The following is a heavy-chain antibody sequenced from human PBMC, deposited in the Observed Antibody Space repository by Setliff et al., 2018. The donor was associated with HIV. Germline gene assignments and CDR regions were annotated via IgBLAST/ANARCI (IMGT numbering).Heavy chain of an antibody. CDR1: GFTFISST. J-gene: IGHJ4*02. CDR3: AKDLDIAVAGHDY. D-gene: IGHD6-19*01. V-gene: IGHV3-21*04. CDR2: ISSSGSYI. Sequence: GGSLRLSCTVSGFTFISSTMNWVRQAPGKGLEWVASISSSGSYIHYADSLKGRFIISRDNAKNSQYLLMSDLRAEDTAIYYCAKDLDIAVAGHDYWGQGTLVTVSS.